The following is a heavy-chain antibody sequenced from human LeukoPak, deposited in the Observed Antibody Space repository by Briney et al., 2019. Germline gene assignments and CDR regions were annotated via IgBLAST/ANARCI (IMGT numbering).Heavy chain of an antibody. J-gene: IGHJ4*02. V-gene: IGHV1-18*01. CDR1: GYTFTSYG. CDR2: ISAYNGYNGNT. D-gene: IGHD6-19*01. CDR3: ARREGIAVAGMFDY. Sequence: ASVKVSCKASGYTFTSYGISWVRQAPGQGFEWMGCISAYNGYNGNTNYAQKLQGRVTMTTDTSTSTAYMELRSLRSDDTAVYYCARREGIAVAGMFDYWGREPWSPSPQ.